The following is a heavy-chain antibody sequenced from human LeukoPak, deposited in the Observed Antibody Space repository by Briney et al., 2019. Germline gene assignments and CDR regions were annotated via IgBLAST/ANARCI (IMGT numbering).Heavy chain of an antibody. Sequence: PGGSLRLSCAASGFTFSSYAMHWVRQAPGKGLEWVAVISYDGSNKYYADSVKGRFTISRDNSKNTLYLQMNSLRAEDTAVYYCAKADYVWGSYRTLQKNWFDPWGQGTLVTVSS. CDR1: GFTFSSYA. CDR3: AKADYVWGSYRTLQKNWFDP. D-gene: IGHD3-16*02. V-gene: IGHV3-30-3*01. J-gene: IGHJ5*02. CDR2: ISYDGSNK.